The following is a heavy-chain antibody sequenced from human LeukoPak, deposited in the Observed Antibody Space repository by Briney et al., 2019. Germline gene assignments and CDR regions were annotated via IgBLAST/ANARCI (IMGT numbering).Heavy chain of an antibody. V-gene: IGHV3-74*01. CDR1: GFTFSNYW. Sequence: QPGGSLRLSCAASGFTFSNYWMHWVRQAPGKGLVWVARVNSDGSGTTYADSVKGRFTISRDNAKNTLYLQMNSLRAEDTAIYYCARESKYSGCPFDYWGQGTLVTVSS. CDR2: VNSDGSGT. CDR3: ARESKYSGCPFDY. J-gene: IGHJ4*02. D-gene: IGHD5-12*01.